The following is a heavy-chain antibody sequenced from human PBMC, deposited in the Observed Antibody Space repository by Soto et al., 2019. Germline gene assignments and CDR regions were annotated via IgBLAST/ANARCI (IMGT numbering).Heavy chain of an antibody. Sequence: TSETLSLTCTVSGGSVSSGSYYWSWIRQPPGKGLEWIGYIYYSGSTNYKHSLKSRVTISVDTSKNQFSLKQSSVTAADTAVYYCASMEVEGTLIDYWGQGTLVTVSS. CDR3: ASMEVEGTLIDY. D-gene: IGHD1-1*01. CDR1: GGSVSSGSYY. CDR2: IYYSGST. V-gene: IGHV4-61*01. J-gene: IGHJ4*02.